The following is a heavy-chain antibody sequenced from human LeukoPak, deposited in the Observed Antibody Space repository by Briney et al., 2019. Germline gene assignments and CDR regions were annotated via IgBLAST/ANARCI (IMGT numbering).Heavy chain of an antibody. CDR3: TGIAAAGSEAPDY. CDR2: IRAYNGNT. J-gene: IGHJ4*02. CDR1: GYTFTSYG. D-gene: IGHD6-13*01. Sequence: ASVKVSCKASGYTFTSYGISWVRQAPGQGLEWMGWIRAYNGNTNYAQKLQGRVTMTTDTSTSTAYMELRSLRSDDTAVHYCTGIAAAGSEAPDYWGQGTLVTVSS. V-gene: IGHV1-18*01.